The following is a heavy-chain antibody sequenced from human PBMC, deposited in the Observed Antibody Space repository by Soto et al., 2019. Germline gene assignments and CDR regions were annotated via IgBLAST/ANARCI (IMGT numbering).Heavy chain of an antibody. CDR1: GFTFSAYG. J-gene: IGHJ4*02. D-gene: IGHD3-16*01. Sequence: QVQLVESGGGVVQPGKSLRLSCAASGFTFSAYGMHWVRQAPGKGLEWVTFISFNGKNTDYADSVKGRFTVSRDNARNTLYLKMIRLRAEDTAVCYCADIGGYDSVGGAYWGQGALVTVSS. CDR3: ADIGGYDSVGGAY. V-gene: IGHV3-33*05. CDR2: ISFNGKNT.